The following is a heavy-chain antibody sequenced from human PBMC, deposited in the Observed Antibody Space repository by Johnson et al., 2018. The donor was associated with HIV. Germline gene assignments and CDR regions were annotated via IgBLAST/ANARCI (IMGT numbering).Heavy chain of an antibody. CDR1: GVTVSSNY. CDR3: AREGRRDAFDI. V-gene: IGHV3-66*01. CDR2: IYSGGST. J-gene: IGHJ3*02. Sequence: VQLVESGGGLVQPGGSLRLSCAASGVTVSSNYMSWVRQAPGKGLEWVSVIYSGGSTYYADSVKGRFTISSDNSKNTLYLQMNSLRVEDTGVYYCAREGRRDAFDIWGQGTMVTVSS.